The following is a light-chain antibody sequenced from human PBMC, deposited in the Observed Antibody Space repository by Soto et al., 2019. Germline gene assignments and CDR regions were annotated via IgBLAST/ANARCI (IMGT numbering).Light chain of an antibody. J-gene: IGKJ1*01. Sequence: ILLTQSPSSLSASVGDRVTITCRASQGIDTSLAWYQQKPGKAPKLLIYAASNFQSGVPSRFSGSGSGTHFTLTISSLQPEDFATYYCQQLHGYWTFGQGTRWIS. V-gene: IGKV1-9*01. CDR1: QGIDTS. CDR3: QQLHGYWT. CDR2: AAS.